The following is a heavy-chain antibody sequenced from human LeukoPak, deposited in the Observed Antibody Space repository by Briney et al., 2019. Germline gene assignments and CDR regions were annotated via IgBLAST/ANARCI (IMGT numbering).Heavy chain of an antibody. Sequence: GGSLRLSCAASGFTFSSYWMSWVRQAPGKGLEWVANIKQDGSEKYYVDSVKGRFTISRDNAKNSLYLQMNSLRAEDTAVYYCARVGYDFWSGYAGYWGQGTLVTVSS. CDR1: GFTFSSYW. V-gene: IGHV3-7*01. J-gene: IGHJ4*02. CDR3: ARVGYDFWSGYAGY. CDR2: IKQDGSEK. D-gene: IGHD3-3*01.